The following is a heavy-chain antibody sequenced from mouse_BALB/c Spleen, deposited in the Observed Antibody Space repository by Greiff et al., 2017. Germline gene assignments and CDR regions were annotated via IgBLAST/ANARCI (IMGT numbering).Heavy chain of an antibody. CDR2: IYPGSGNT. CDR3: ARAIVYYRYFDV. J-gene: IGHJ1*01. V-gene: IGHV1-63*01. Sequence: QVQLQQSGAELVRPGTSVKISCKASGYAFTNYWLGWVKQRPGHGLEWIGDIYPGSGNTYYNEKFKGKATLTADKSSSTAYMQLSSLTSEDSAVYFCARAIVYYRYFDVWGAGTTVTVSS. CDR1: GYAFTNYW. D-gene: IGHD2-5*01.